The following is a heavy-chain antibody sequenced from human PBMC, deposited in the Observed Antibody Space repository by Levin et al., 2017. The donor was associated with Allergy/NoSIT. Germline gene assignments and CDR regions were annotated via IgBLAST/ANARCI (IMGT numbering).Heavy chain of an antibody. CDR1: GFTFDDYA. V-gene: IGHV3-9*01. CDR2: ISWNSGSI. J-gene: IGHJ4*02. Sequence: SLKISCAASGFTFDDYAMHWVRQAPGKGLEWVSGISWNSGSIGYADSVKGRFTISRDNAKNSLYLQMNSLRAEDTALYYCAKDIGMSSFDYWGQGTLVTVSS. CDR3: AKDIGMSSFDY.